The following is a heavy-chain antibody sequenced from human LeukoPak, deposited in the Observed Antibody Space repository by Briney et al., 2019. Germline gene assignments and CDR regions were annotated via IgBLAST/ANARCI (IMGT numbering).Heavy chain of an antibody. CDR3: ARDRTYYYDSSGYRDAFDI. CDR2: ISSSSSTI. J-gene: IGHJ3*02. D-gene: IGHD3-22*01. CDR1: GFTFSSYS. V-gene: IGHV3-48*04. Sequence: AGGSLRLSCAASGFTFSSYSMNWVRQAPGKGLEWVSYISSSSSTIYYADSVKGRFTISRDNTKNSLYLQMNSLRAEDTAVYYCARDRTYYYDSSGYRDAFDIWGQGTMVTVSS.